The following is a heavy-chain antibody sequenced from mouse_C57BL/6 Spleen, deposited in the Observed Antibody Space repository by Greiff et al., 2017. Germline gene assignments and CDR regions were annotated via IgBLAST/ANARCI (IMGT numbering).Heavy chain of an antibody. CDR2: INPSNGGT. CDR3: ARPGLPFDY. D-gene: IGHD2-4*01. Sequence: QVQLQQPGTELVKPGASVKLSCTASGYTITSDWMHWVKQRPGQGLEWIGNINPSNGGTNYNAKFKSKATLTVDTSSNTDYMQLSSLTSEDSAGYYCARPGLPFDYWGQGTTLTVSS. CDR1: GYTITSDW. V-gene: IGHV1-53*01. J-gene: IGHJ2*01.